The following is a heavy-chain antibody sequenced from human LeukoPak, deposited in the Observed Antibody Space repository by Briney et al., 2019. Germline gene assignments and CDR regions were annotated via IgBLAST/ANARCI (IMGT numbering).Heavy chain of an antibody. J-gene: IGHJ4*02. CDR2: ISASGVTM. V-gene: IGHV3-48*04. D-gene: IGHD1-26*01. CDR1: GFNFSSHS. CDR3: VTVRETFSPHFDN. Sequence: GGSLRLSCEASGFNFSSHSMTWVRQAPGKGLEWVSYISASGVTMYYVDSVKGRSTISRDNAKNSLFLRLNSLRAEDTAVYYCVTVRETFSPHFDNWGQGTLVTVSS.